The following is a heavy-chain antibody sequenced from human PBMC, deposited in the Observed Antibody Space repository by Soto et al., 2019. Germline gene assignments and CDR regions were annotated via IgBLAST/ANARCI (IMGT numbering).Heavy chain of an antibody. J-gene: IGHJ6*02. D-gene: IGHD3-22*01. Sequence: GGSLRLSCAASGFTFRNYGMNWVRQAPGKGLEWVSYIGSGGSTYYADSVKGRFTISRDNSKNTLYLQMNSLRAEDTAVYYCAKDYYDSSGSRYFYALAVWGQGTTVTVSS. CDR2: IGSGGST. V-gene: IGHV3-23*01. CDR1: GFTFRNYG. CDR3: AKDYYDSSGSRYFYALAV.